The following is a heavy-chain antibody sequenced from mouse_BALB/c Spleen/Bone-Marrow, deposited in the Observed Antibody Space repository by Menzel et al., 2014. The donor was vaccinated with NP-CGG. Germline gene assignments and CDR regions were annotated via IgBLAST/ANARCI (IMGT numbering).Heavy chain of an antibody. CDR1: GYTFTDYA. D-gene: IGHD1-1*01. CDR2: ISTYYGDA. J-gene: IGHJ2*01. V-gene: IGHV1S137*01. CDR3: ARVSYDYFDY. Sequence: VQLQESGAELVRPGVSVKISCKGSGYTFTDYALHWVKQSHAKSLEWIGIISTYYGDASYNQKFKGKATMTVDKSSSTAYMERARLTSEDSAIYYCARVSYDYFDYWGQGTTLTVSS.